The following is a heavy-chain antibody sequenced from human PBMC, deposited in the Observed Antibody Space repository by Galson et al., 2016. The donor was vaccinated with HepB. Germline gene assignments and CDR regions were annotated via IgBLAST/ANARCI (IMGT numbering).Heavy chain of an antibody. CDR2: IHSDGSRT. CDR1: GFTFSSDW. CDR3: ARDSAAAGTEWFDP. Sequence: SLRLSCAASGFTFSSDWMYWVRQAPGKGLVWVSRIHSDGSRTNSADSVKGRFTISRDNAKNTLYLQMNSLRADDTAVYYCARDSAAAGTEWFDPWGQGTLVTVSS. V-gene: IGHV3-74*01. J-gene: IGHJ5*02. D-gene: IGHD6-13*01.